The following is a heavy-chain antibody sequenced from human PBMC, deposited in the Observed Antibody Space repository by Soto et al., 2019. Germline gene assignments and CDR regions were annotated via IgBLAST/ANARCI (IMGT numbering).Heavy chain of an antibody. CDR3: ARERVLMVYAADHYHYYGMDV. J-gene: IGHJ6*02. CDR1: GGTFSSYA. CDR2: IIPIFGTA. Sequence: GASVKVSCKASGGTFSSYAISWVRQAPGQGLEWMGGIIPIFGTANYAQKFQGRVTITADESTSTAYMELSSLRSEDTAVYYCARERVLMVYAADHYHYYGMDVWGQGTTVTVSS. V-gene: IGHV1-69*13. D-gene: IGHD2-8*01.